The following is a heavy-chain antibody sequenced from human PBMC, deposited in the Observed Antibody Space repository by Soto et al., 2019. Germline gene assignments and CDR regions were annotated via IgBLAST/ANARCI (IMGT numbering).Heavy chain of an antibody. D-gene: IGHD3-10*01. Sequence: GGSLRLSCAASGFTFCSYGMHWVRQAPGKGLEWVAVISYDGSNKYYADSVKGRFTISRDNSKNTLYLQMNSLRAEDTAVYYCAKDSRYGSGSYLLDYWGQGTLVTVSS. V-gene: IGHV3-30*18. CDR1: GFTFCSYG. J-gene: IGHJ4*02. CDR3: AKDSRYGSGSYLLDY. CDR2: ISYDGSNK.